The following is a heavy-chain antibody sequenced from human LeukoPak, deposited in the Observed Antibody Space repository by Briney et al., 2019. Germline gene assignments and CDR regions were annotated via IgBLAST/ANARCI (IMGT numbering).Heavy chain of an antibody. CDR2: INHSGST. CDR3: ARGGWHSYGPNWFDP. D-gene: IGHD5-18*01. CDR1: GGSFRGYY. J-gene: IGHJ5*02. Sequence: SETLSLTCAVYGGSFRGYYWSWIRQPPGKGLEWIGEINHSGSTNYNPSLKSRVTISVDTSKNQFSLKLSSVTAADTAVYYCARGGWHSYGPNWFDPWGQGTLVTVSS. V-gene: IGHV4-34*01.